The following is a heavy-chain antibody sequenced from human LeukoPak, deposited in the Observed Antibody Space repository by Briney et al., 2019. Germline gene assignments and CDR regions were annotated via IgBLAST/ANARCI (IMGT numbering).Heavy chain of an antibody. CDR1: GYTLTKYF. CDR3: GRDYYYGTSAPYNFGIDV. Sequence: ASVKVSCQASGYTLTKYFISWVRQAPGQGPEWMGCISDYNGNTNYAQKFQERVTIPTDTSPNAANMELRDLKSDDTAVYYCGRDYYYGTSAPYNFGIDVWGQGTTVTVSS. V-gene: IGHV1-18*04. D-gene: IGHD3-10*01. J-gene: IGHJ6*02. CDR2: ISDYNGNT.